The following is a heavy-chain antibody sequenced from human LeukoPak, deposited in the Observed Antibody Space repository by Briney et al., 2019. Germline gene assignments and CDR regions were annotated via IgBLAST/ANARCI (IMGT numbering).Heavy chain of an antibody. CDR2: ISGSGGST. CDR3: AKSVSGLSTVTTIQ. D-gene: IGHD4-17*01. J-gene: IGHJ4*02. V-gene: IGHV3-23*01. Sequence: PGGSLRLSCAASGFTFSSYAMSWVRQAPGKGLEWVSAISGSGGSTYYADSVKGRFTISRDNSKNTLYLQMNSLRAEDTAVYNCAKSVSGLSTVTTIQWGQGTLVTVSS. CDR1: GFTFSSYA.